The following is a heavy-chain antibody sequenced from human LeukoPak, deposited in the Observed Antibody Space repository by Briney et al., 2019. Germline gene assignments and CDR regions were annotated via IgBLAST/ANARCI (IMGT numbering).Heavy chain of an antibody. J-gene: IGHJ4*02. D-gene: IGHD3-10*01. CDR3: AKARVVRGTILDY. Sequence: PGGSLRLSCEASGFTFDDYAMHWVRQAPGKGLEWVSGLSWNSGTIAYADSVKGRFTISRDNAKNSLYLQMNSLRTEDTALYYCAKARVVRGTILDYWAREPWSPSPQ. CDR1: GFTFDDYA. CDR2: LSWNSGTI. V-gene: IGHV3-9*01.